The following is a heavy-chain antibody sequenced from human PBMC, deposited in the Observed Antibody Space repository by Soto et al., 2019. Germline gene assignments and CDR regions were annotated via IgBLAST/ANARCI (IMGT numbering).Heavy chain of an antibody. CDR3: ARSPGDYAGY. CDR2: ISAYNGNT. V-gene: IGHV1-18*01. Sequence: QVQLVQSGAEVKRPGASVRVSCKASGYTFSNYGVTWVRQAPGQGLEWMGWISAYNGNTNIAQKFQGRITMTTDTSTSTAYMELRSLRSDDTAVYYCARSPGDYAGYWGQGTLVTVSS. CDR1: GYTFSNYG. D-gene: IGHD4-17*01. J-gene: IGHJ4*02.